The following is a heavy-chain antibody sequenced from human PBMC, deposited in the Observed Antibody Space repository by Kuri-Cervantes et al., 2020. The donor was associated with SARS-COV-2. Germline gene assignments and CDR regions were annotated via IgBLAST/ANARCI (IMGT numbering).Heavy chain of an antibody. CDR2: IKNKDQGYTT. J-gene: IGHJ4*02. CDR3: SRAGPGVSWDF. CDR1: GFTFSDHT. D-gene: IGHD2-8*01. Sequence: GGSLRLSCAASGFTFSDHTMDWVRQAPGKGLGWVGRIKNKDQGYTTYYAASVKGRFTISRDDSKDSLYLQLNSLRSEDTALYYCSRAGPGVSWDFWGQGTLVTVSS. V-gene: IGHV3-72*01.